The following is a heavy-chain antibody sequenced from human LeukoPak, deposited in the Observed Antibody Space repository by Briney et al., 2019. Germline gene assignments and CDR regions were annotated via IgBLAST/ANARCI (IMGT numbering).Heavy chain of an antibody. CDR2: INPNSGGT. CDR1: GYTFTGYY. J-gene: IGHJ4*02. V-gene: IGHV1-2*04. D-gene: IGHD3-9*01. Sequence: ASVKVSCKASGYTFTGYYMHWVRRAPGQGLEWMGWINPNSGGTNYAQKFQGWVTMTRDTSISTAYMELSRLRSDDTAVHYCARGERYFDWLLDYWGQGTLVTVSS. CDR3: ARGERYFDWLLDY.